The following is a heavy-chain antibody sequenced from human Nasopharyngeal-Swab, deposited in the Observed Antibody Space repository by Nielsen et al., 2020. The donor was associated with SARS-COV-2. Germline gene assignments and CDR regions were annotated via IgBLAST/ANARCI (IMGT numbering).Heavy chain of an antibody. CDR1: GFAVSTNF. J-gene: IGHJ5*02. D-gene: IGHD6-19*01. V-gene: IGHV3-23*01. Sequence: GESLKISCAASGFAVSTNFLTWVRQAPRRGLEWVSAISGSGGSTYYADSVKGRFTISRDNSKNTLDLQMNSLRAEDTAVYYCAKDGGIAVAGWFDPWGQGTLVTVS. CDR3: AKDGGIAVAGWFDP. CDR2: ISGSGGST.